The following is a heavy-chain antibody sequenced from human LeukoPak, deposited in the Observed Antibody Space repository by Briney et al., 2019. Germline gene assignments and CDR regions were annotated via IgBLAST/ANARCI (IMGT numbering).Heavy chain of an antibody. Sequence: GGSLRLSCAASGFTFSSYWMSWVRQAPGKGLEWVTVVSADGRTQLYSDSVKGRFTIPRDNSLNTLHLQMNSLRTEDTAVYYCAREFGHNRWYFDYWGQGALVTVSS. J-gene: IGHJ4*02. V-gene: IGHV3-30*03. CDR3: AREFGHNRWYFDY. D-gene: IGHD5-24*01. CDR2: VSADGRTQ. CDR1: GFTFSSYW.